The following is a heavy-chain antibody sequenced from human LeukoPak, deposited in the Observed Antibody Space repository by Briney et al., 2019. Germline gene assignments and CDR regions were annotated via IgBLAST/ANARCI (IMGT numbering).Heavy chain of an antibody. J-gene: IGHJ6*02. D-gene: IGHD4-23*01. Sequence: GGSMRFSCAASRFTFSCYAMTWVRQAPGKVLEWVSAISGSGGNTYYADSVKGRFTISRDNSKNTLYLQLTSLRAEDTAVYYCAKGSGGNSGEYFYYGMDVWGQGTTVTVSS. CDR2: ISGSGGNT. V-gene: IGHV3-23*01. CDR1: RFTFSCYA. CDR3: AKGSGGNSGEYFYYGMDV.